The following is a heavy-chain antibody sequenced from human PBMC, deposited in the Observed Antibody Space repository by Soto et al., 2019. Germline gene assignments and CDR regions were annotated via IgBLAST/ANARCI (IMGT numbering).Heavy chain of an antibody. CDR2: IDPSDSST. V-gene: IGHV5-10-1*01. Sequence: PGESLKISCKGSAYTFTDYWTTWVRQMPGKGLEWMGRIDPSDSSTNYSPSFQGHVTISTDKSISSAYLQWSSLQASDTAMYYCARQGFGSGWSYSDNWGQGTLVTVSS. CDR3: ARQGFGSGWSYSDN. J-gene: IGHJ4*02. D-gene: IGHD6-19*01. CDR1: AYTFTDYW.